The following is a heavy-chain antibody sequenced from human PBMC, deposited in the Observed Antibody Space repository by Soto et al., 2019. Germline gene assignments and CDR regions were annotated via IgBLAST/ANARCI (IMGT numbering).Heavy chain of an antibody. CDR3: ARVMITFGGVSCGMDV. J-gene: IGHJ6*02. Sequence: GGSLRLSCVASGFTFSDHFMDWVRQAPGKGLEWVGRTRNKANSYTTEYAASVKGRFTISRDDSKHSLYLQMNSLKTEDTAVYYCARVMITFGGVSCGMDVWGQGTAVTVPS. D-gene: IGHD3-16*01. CDR1: GFTFSDHF. CDR2: TRNKANSYTT. V-gene: IGHV3-72*01.